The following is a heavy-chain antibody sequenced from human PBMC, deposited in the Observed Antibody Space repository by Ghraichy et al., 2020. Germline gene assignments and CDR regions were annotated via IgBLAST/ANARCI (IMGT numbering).Heavy chain of an antibody. D-gene: IGHD4-17*01. J-gene: IGHJ4*02. CDR1: GGSINSLSYY. V-gene: IGHV4-39*01. Sequence: SETLSLTCTVSGGSINSLSYYWGWIRQPPGKGLEWIGSIYYTGSTYYNPSLKSRVTISVDTSKNQFSLKLSSVTAADTAVYYCARHPYRSGDYPYYFENWGQGTLVTVSS. CDR3: ARHPYRSGDYPYYFEN. CDR2: IYYTGST.